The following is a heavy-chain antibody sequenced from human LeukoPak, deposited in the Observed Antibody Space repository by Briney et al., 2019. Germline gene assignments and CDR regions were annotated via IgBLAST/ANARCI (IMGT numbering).Heavy chain of an antibody. V-gene: IGHV3-74*03. Sequence: GGSLRLSCAASGFTFSSYGMHWVRQAPGKGLVWVARIKPDGTSTTYADSVKGRFTISRDNAKNTLYLQMNSLRVEDTAVYYCARDRFCTTDRCSDYWGQGTLVTVSS. CDR2: IKPDGTST. CDR3: ARDRFCTTDRCSDY. CDR1: GFTFSSYG. J-gene: IGHJ4*02. D-gene: IGHD2-8*01.